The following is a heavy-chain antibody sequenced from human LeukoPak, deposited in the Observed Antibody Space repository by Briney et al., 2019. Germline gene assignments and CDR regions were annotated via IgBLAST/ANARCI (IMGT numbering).Heavy chain of an antibody. V-gene: IGHV4-38-2*02. J-gene: IGHJ4*02. CDR2: VYQSGTT. Sequence: PSETLSLTCTVSGFSISSGHYWGWVRQPPGAGLEWIESVYQSGTTYYNPSLKSRVTTSVDMSKNQFSVRLRPVTAADTAVYYSARIFIRNGYSSYFDFWGQGTLVTVSS. CDR3: ARIFIRNGYSSYFDF. CDR1: GFSISSGHY. D-gene: IGHD5-18*01.